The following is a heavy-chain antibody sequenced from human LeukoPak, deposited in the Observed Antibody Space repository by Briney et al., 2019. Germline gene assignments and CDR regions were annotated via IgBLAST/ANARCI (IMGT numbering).Heavy chain of an antibody. CDR1: GGSISSYY. Sequence: SETLSLTCTVSGGSISSYYWSWIRQPAGKGLEWIGRIYTSGSTNYNPSLKSRVTMSVDTSKNQFSLNLMSVTAADTAVYYCTRDTGTTGEVKFDPWGQGTLVTVSS. V-gene: IGHV4-4*07. D-gene: IGHD4-17*01. CDR3: TRDTGTTGEVKFDP. J-gene: IGHJ5*02. CDR2: IYTSGST.